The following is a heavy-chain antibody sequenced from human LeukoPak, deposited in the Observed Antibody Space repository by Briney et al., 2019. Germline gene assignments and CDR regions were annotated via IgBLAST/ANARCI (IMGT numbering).Heavy chain of an antibody. V-gene: IGHV3-21*01. CDR3: ARSLSGSLRYFDWLSHGAFDI. D-gene: IGHD3-9*01. CDR1: GFTFSSYS. Sequence: GGSLRLSCAASGFTFSSYSMNWVRQAPGKGLEWVSSISSSSYIYYADSVKGRFTISRDNAKNSLYLQMNSLRAEDTAVYYCARSLSGSLRYFDWLSHGAFDIWGQGTMVTVSS. CDR2: ISSSSYI. J-gene: IGHJ3*02.